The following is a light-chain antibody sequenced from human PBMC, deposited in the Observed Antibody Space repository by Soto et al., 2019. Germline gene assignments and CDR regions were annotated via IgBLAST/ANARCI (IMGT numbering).Light chain of an antibody. CDR2: EVS. J-gene: IGLJ1*01. CDR1: SSDVGSYNL. Sequence: QSVLTQPASVSGSPGQSITISCTGTSSDVGSYNLVSWYQQHPGKAPKLMIYEVSKRPSGVSNRSSGSKSGNTASLTISGLQAEDEADYYCCSYAGSSTLYVFGTGTKLTVL. CDR3: CSYAGSSTLYV. V-gene: IGLV2-23*02.